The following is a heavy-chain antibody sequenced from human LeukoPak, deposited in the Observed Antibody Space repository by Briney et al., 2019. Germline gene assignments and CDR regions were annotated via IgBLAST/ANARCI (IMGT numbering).Heavy chain of an antibody. CDR2: ISGSGGST. D-gene: IGHD6-6*01. V-gene: IGHV3-23*01. Sequence: PGGSLRLSCAASGFTFSSYAMSWVRQAPGKGLEWVSAISGSGGSTYYADSVTGRFIISRDNSKNTLYLQMNSLRAEDTAVYYCAKDLSIAAFFDYWGQGTLVTVSS. J-gene: IGHJ4*02. CDR1: GFTFSSYA. CDR3: AKDLSIAAFFDY.